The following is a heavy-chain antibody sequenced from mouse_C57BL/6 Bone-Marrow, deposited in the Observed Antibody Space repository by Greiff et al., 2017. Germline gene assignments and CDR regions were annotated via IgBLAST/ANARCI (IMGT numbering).Heavy chain of an antibody. V-gene: IGHV5-9-1*02. CDR3: TRDPSINWFAY. CDR1: GFTFSSYA. J-gene: IGHJ3*01. D-gene: IGHD1-1*01. Sequence: EVKLVESGEGLVKPGGSLKLSCAASGFTFSSYAMSWVRQTPEKRLEWVAYISSGGDYIYYADTVKGRFTISRDNARNTLYLNMSSLKSEDTAMYYCTRDPSINWFAYWGQGTLVTVSA. CDR2: ISSGGDYI.